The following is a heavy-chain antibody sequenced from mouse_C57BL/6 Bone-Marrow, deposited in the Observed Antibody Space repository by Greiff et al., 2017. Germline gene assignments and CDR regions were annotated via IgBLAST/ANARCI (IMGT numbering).Heavy chain of an antibody. Sequence: VQLQQSGAELVRPGASVKLSCTASGFNIKDDYMHWVKQRPEQGLEWIGWIDPENGDTEYASKFQGKATITADTSSNTAYLQLSSLTSEDPAVYYCTTPITTVVATDYWGQGTTLTVSS. CDR1: GFNIKDDY. J-gene: IGHJ2*01. D-gene: IGHD1-1*01. V-gene: IGHV14-4*01. CDR2: IDPENGDT. CDR3: TTPITTVVATDY.